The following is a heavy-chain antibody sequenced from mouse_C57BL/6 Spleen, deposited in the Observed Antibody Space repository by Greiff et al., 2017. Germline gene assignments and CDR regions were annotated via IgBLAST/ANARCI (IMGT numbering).Heavy chain of an antibody. CDR2: IHPNSGST. V-gene: IGHV1-64*01. CDR3: AKGGEDYDVDFDY. J-gene: IGHJ2*01. Sequence: QVQLQQPGAELVKPGASVKLSCKASGYTFTSYWMHWVKQRPGQGLEWIGMIHPNSGSTNYNEKFKSKATLTVDKSSSTAYMQLSSLTSEDSAVYYCAKGGEDYDVDFDYWGQGTTLTVSS. CDR1: GYTFTSYW. D-gene: IGHD2-4*01.